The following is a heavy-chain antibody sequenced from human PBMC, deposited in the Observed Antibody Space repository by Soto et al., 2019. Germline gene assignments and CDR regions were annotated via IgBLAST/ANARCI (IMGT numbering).Heavy chain of an antibody. V-gene: IGHV3-30*18. J-gene: IGHJ6*02. CDR3: AKDDLYCSGGSCYYNELSYYYYYGMNV. Sequence: GGSLRLSFAGSGFTFSSYGMHWVRQAPGKGLEWVAVISYDGSNKYYADSVKGRFTISRDNSKNTLYLQMNSLRAEDTAVYYCAKDDLYCSGGSCYYNELSYYYYYGMNVWGQGTTVTVSS. CDR2: ISYDGSNK. D-gene: IGHD2-15*01. CDR1: GFTFSSYG.